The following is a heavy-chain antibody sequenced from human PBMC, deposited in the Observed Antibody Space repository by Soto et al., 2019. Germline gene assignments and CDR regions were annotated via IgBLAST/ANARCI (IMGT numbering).Heavy chain of an antibody. V-gene: IGHV1-69*13. D-gene: IGHD6-19*01. CDR1: GGTFSSYA. CDR2: IIPIFGTA. J-gene: IGHJ4*02. CDR3: ARVFSGYSSGPLGY. Sequence: SVKVSCKASGGTFSSYAISWVRQAPGQGLEWMGGIIPIFGTANYAQKFQGRVTITADESTSTAYMELSSLRSEDTAVYYCARVFSGYSSGPLGYSGQGTLVTDSS.